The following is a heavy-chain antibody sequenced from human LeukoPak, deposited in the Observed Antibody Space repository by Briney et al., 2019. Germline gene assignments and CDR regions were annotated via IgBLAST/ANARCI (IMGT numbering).Heavy chain of an antibody. Sequence: PSETLSLTCTVSGGSISSSSYYWGWIRQPPGKGLEWIGSIYYSGSTYYNPSLKSRVTISVDTSKNQFSLKLSSVTAADMAVYHCARHRWYYDFWSGYFFDYWGQGTLVTVSS. J-gene: IGHJ4*02. V-gene: IGHV4-39*01. CDR3: ARHRWYYDFWSGYFFDY. CDR2: IYYSGST. CDR1: GGSISSSSYY. D-gene: IGHD3-3*01.